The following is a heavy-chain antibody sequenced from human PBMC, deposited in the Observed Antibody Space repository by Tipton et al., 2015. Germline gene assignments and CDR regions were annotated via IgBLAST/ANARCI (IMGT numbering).Heavy chain of an antibody. Sequence: SLRLSCAASGFTFSDYYLSWVRQAPGKGLEWVSSISSGSGSKYYADSVKGRFTISRDNAKNSLYLQMNSLRAEDTAVYYCARGWGNGPGIDYWGQGTLVTVSS. V-gene: IGHV3-11*06. D-gene: IGHD7-27*01. J-gene: IGHJ4*02. CDR2: ISSGSGSK. CDR3: ARGWGNGPGIDY. CDR1: GFTFSDYY.